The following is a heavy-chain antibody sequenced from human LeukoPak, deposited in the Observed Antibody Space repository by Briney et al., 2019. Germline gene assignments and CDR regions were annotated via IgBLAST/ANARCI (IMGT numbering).Heavy chain of an antibody. Sequence: PSETLSLTCAVSGYSISSGYYWGWIRQPPGKGLEWIGSIYHSGSTYYNPSLKSRVTISVDTSKNQFSLKLSSVTAADTAVYYCARSPPLDYYFDYWGQGTLVTVSS. D-gene: IGHD3-3*02. CDR3: ARSPPLDYYFDY. CDR2: IYHSGST. J-gene: IGHJ4*02. V-gene: IGHV4-38-2*01. CDR1: GYSISSGYY.